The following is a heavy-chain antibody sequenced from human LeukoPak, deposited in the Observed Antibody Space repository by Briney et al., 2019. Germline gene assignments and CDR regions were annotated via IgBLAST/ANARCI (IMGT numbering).Heavy chain of an antibody. CDR3: ARDPWDDVSGFSGDF. D-gene: IGHD3-22*01. J-gene: IGHJ4*02. CDR1: GFSFSSYG. V-gene: IGHV3-48*02. CDR2: ISSSSSSI. Sequence: PGGSLRLSCAASGFSFSSYGMNWVRRAPGKGLEWLSYISSSSSSIYYADSVKGRHTISRDNAKNTLCLQMNSLRDEDTAVYYCARDPWDDVSGFSGDFWGQGTLVAVSS.